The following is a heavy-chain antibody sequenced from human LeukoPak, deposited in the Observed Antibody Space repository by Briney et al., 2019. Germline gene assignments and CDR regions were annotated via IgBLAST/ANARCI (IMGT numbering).Heavy chain of an antibody. CDR2: ISGDASVS. V-gene: IGHV3-23*01. J-gene: IGHJ3*02. Sequence: PGGSLRLSCAGSGFTFRFYAMTWVRQAPGEGLEWVSGISGDASVSKDADSVKGRFNISGDNSKNTLYLQLNSLRVEDTAIYYCAKAYSSSLYGDAFHIWGQGTMVTVSP. CDR3: AKAYSSSLYGDAFHI. CDR1: GFTFRFYA. D-gene: IGHD6-13*01.